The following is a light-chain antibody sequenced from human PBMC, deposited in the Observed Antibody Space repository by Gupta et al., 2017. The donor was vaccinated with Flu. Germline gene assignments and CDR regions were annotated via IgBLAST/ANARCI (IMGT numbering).Light chain of an antibody. J-gene: IGKJ1*01. CDR1: QSIDYN. V-gene: IGKV3-15*01. Sequence: PVTQSVSPGERVTLSCRASQSIDYNLAWNQQRPGQAPRLLIYGASTRATGIPARFSGSGSGTDFTLTISSLQSEDFAVYYCQQDDNWPWTFGQGTKVEIK. CDR3: QQDDNWPWT. CDR2: GAS.